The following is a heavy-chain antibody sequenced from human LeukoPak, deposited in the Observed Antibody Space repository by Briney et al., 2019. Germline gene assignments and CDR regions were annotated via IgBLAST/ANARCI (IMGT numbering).Heavy chain of an antibody. CDR2: IKRDGSER. D-gene: IGHD3-22*01. J-gene: IGHJ5*02. V-gene: IGHV3-7*03. Sequence: GGSLRLSCAASGFTFSSYWMTWVRQAPGKGLEWVGNIKRDGSERYYVDSVKGRFTISRDNAKNSLYLQMNSLRAEDTAVYYCAKDNGYYYDSSGYRNWFDPWGQGTLVTVSS. CDR1: GFTFSSYW. CDR3: AKDNGYYYDSSGYRNWFDP.